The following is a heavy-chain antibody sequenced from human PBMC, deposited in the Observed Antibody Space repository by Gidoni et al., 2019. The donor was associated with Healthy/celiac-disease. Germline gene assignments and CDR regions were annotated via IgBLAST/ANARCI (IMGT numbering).Heavy chain of an antibody. J-gene: IGHJ4*02. D-gene: IGHD2-15*01. CDR1: GFTFGDYA. Sequence: EVQLVESGGGLVQPGRSLRLSCTASGFTFGDYAMSWVRQAPGKGLEWVGFIRSKAYGGTTEYAASVKGRFTISRDDSKSIAYLQMNSLKTEDTAVYYCTREDTAVVFDYWGQGTLVTVSS. CDR3: TREDTAVVFDY. CDR2: IRSKAYGGTT. V-gene: IGHV3-49*04.